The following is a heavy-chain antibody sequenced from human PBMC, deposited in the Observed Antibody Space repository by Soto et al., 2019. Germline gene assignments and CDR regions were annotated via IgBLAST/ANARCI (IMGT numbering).Heavy chain of an antibody. V-gene: IGHV5-51*01. Sequence: ESLKISCKGVGYSFTTYWIEWVRQMPGKGLELMGIIYPGDSDTRYRPSFQGQVTISADKSIGTAYLQWDSLKASDTAMYYCARHSGYSSGWKYNYYGMDVWGQGTTVTVSS. J-gene: IGHJ6*02. CDR2: IYPGDSDT. CDR3: ARHSGYSSGWKYNYYGMDV. CDR1: GYSFTTYW. D-gene: IGHD6-19*01.